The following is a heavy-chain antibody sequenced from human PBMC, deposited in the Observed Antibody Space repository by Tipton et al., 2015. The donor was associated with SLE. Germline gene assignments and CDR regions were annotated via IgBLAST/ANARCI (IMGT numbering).Heavy chain of an antibody. J-gene: IGHJ6*03. CDR3: ARGTVPAAKPYYYYFFYYMDV. CDR1: GGSISSGGYY. D-gene: IGHD2-2*02. Sequence: TLSLTCTVSGGSISSGGYYWSWIRQHPGKGLEWIGYIYYSGSTYYNLSLKSRVTISVDTSKNQFSLKLSSVTAADTAVYYCARGTVPAAKPYYYYFFYYMDVWGKGTTVTVSS. CDR2: IYYSGST. V-gene: IGHV4-31*03.